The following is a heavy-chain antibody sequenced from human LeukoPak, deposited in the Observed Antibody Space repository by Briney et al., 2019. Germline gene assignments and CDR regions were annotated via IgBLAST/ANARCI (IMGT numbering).Heavy chain of an antibody. J-gene: IGHJ3*02. CDR1: GFTFDDYA. CDR2: ISWNSGSI. Sequence: GGSLRLSCAASGFTFDDYAMHWVRQAPGKGLEWVSGISWNSGSIGYADSVKGRFTISRDNAKNSLYLRMNSLRAEDTALYYCAKYSWGTRAFDIWGQGTMVTVSS. V-gene: IGHV3-9*01. D-gene: IGHD3-16*01. CDR3: AKYSWGTRAFDI.